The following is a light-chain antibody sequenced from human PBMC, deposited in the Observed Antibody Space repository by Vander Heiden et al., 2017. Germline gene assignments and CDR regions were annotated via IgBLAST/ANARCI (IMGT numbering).Light chain of an antibody. CDR3: AAWDDSLNGYV. Sequence: QSVLTQPPSASRTPRQRVTISCSGSSYNIGSNTVNWYQQLPGTAPKLLIYSNNQRPSGVPDRFSGSKSGTSASLAISGLQSEDEADYYCAAWDDSLNGYVFGTGTKVTVL. CDR1: SYNIGSNT. J-gene: IGLJ1*01. CDR2: SNN. V-gene: IGLV1-44*01.